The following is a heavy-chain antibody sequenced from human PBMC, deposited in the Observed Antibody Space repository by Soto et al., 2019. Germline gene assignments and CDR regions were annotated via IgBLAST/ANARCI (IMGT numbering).Heavy chain of an antibody. J-gene: IGHJ4*02. V-gene: IGHV4-59*01. CDR2: IYYSGST. D-gene: IGHD5-12*01. Sequence: SETLSLTCTVSGGSISSYYWSWIRQPPGKGLEWIGYIYYSGSTNYNPSLKSRVTISVDTSKNQFSLKLSSVTAADTAVYYCAREMSYSGYDAHFDYWGQGTLVTVS. CDR3: AREMSYSGYDAHFDY. CDR1: GGSISSYY.